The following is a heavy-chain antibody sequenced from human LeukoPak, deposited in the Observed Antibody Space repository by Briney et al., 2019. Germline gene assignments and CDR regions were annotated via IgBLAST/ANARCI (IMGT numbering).Heavy chain of an antibody. J-gene: IGHJ4*02. V-gene: IGHV4-59*01. CDR3: AGNGDY. Sequence: SETLSLTCTVSGGSISTYYWNWFRQPPGKGLEWVGYIHNSGSTSYNPSLKSRVTISVDTSKNQFSLKLTSVTAADTAVYYCAGNGDYWGQGTLVTVSS. CDR1: GGSISTYY. D-gene: IGHD2-8*01. CDR2: IHNSGST.